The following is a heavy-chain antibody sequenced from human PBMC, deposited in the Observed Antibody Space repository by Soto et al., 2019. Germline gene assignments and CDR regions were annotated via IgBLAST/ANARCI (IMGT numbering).Heavy chain of an antibody. D-gene: IGHD3-3*01. CDR1: GFSLSTSGVG. CDR3: AHSLITIFGVVIMGDYFDY. Sequence: SGPTLVNPTHTLTLTCTFSGFSLSTSGVGVGWIRQPPGKALEWLALIYWNDDKRYSPSLKSRLTITKDTSKNQVVLTMTNMDPVDTATYYCAHSLITIFGVVIMGDYFDYWGQGTLVTAPQ. V-gene: IGHV2-5*01. CDR2: IYWNDDK. J-gene: IGHJ4*02.